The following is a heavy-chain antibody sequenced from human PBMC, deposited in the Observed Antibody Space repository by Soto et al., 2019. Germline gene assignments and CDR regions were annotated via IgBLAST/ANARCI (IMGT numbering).Heavy chain of an antibody. CDR1: GYTFTGYY. Sequence: ASVKVSCKASGYTFTGYYMHWVRQAPGQGLEWMGWINPNSGGTNYAQKFQGWVTMTRDTSISTAYMELSRLRSDDTAVYYCARDVAALEYYYYYYGMDVWGQGTTVTVSS. D-gene: IGHD2-15*01. J-gene: IGHJ6*02. CDR2: INPNSGGT. V-gene: IGHV1-2*04. CDR3: ARDVAALEYYYYYYGMDV.